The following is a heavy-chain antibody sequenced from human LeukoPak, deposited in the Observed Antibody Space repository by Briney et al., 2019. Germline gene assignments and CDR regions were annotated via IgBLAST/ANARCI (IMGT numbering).Heavy chain of an antibody. CDR1: GGSFSGYY. J-gene: IGHJ3*02. CDR2: IYYSGST. Sequence: PSETLSLTCAVYGGSFSGYYWSWIRQPPGKGLEWIGYIYYSGSTNYNPSLKSRVTISVDTSKNQFSLKLSSVTAADTAVYYCARVWRHYYDSSGPHAFDIWGQGTMVTVSS. V-gene: IGHV4-59*01. CDR3: ARVWRHYYDSSGPHAFDI. D-gene: IGHD3-22*01.